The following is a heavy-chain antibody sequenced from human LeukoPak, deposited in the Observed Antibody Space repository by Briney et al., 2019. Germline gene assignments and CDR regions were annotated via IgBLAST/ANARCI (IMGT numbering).Heavy chain of an antibody. CDR2: INPNSGGT. CDR1: GYTFIGYY. D-gene: IGHD2-2*02. J-gene: IGHJ1*01. CDR3: ARSTRQNKPGCYTTRKEF. V-gene: IGHV1-2*02. Sequence: SSVKVSCKASGYTFIGYYMHWVRQAPGQGLEWMGWINPNSGGTNYAQKFQGRVTMTRDTSISTAYMELSRLRSDDTTVYDCARSTRQNKPGCYTTRKEFWSQGTWIIVSS.